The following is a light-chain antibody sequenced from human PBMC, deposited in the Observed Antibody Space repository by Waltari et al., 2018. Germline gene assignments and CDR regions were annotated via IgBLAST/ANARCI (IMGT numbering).Light chain of an antibody. CDR1: QDISSH. V-gene: IGKV1-9*01. CDR2: GAS. Sequence: DIQLTQSPSFLSASVGDRVTITCRAIQDISSHLAWYQKNPGKAPKLLVYGASTLGSGVPSGFSGGGSGTEFTLTISSLQPEDFATYYCQQLNSYPITFGQGTRLEIK. CDR3: QQLNSYPIT. J-gene: IGKJ5*01.